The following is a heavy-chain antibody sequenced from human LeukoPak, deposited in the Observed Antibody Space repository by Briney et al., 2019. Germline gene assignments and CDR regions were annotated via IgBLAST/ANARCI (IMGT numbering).Heavy chain of an antibody. D-gene: IGHD2-21*02. CDR1: GFTFSDYY. CDR2: ISSSGSTI. Sequence: GSLRLSCAASGFTFSDYYMSWIRHAPGKGLEWVSYISSSGSTIYYADSVKGRFTISRDNAKNSLYLQMNSLRAEDTAVYYCARDKAEYCGGDCYPYYYYYMDVWGKGTTVTVSS. CDR3: ARDKAEYCGGDCYPYYYYYMDV. V-gene: IGHV3-11*04. J-gene: IGHJ6*03.